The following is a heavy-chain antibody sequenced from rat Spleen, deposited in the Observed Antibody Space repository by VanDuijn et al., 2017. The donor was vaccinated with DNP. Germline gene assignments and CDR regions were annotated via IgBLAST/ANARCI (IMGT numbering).Heavy chain of an antibody. V-gene: IGHV5-27*01. CDR2: ISTSGGST. CDR3: TRDRNSGFDY. D-gene: IGHD4-3*01. CDR1: GFTFSDYY. Sequence: EVLLVESDGGLVQPGRSLKLSCAASGFTFSDYYMAWVRQAPTKGLEWVATISTSGGSTYYRDSVKGRFTISRDNAKSTLYLQMNSLRSEDTATYYCTRDRNSGFDYWGQGVMVTVSS. J-gene: IGHJ2*01.